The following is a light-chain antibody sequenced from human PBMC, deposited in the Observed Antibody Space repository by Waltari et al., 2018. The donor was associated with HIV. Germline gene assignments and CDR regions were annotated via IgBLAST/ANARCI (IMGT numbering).Light chain of an antibody. J-gene: IGLJ2*01. CDR2: DNN. V-gene: IGLV1-51*01. CDR3: GTWDPRLSVGV. CDR1: SSTLANDY. Sequence: QSVLTQPPSVSAAPGQTVTISCSGSSSTLANDYVSWYQHVPGAAPKLLIYDNNNRPSGMPDRFSGSKSGTSATLDITGLQTGDEADYYCGTWDPRLSVGVFGGGTKLTVL.